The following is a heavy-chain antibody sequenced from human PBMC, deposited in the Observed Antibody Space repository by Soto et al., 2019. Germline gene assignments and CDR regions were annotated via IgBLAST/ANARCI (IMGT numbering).Heavy chain of an antibody. V-gene: IGHV3-11*01. Sequence: PGGSLRLSCAASGFIFSNYYMTWIRQAPGKGLEWVSYISNSGNTIYYADSVKGRFTISRDNAKNSLYLQMNSLRAEDTAVYYCARVWSSWGVDVWGQGTTVTVSS. CDR3: ARVWSSWGVDV. CDR1: GFIFSNYY. D-gene: IGHD6-13*01. J-gene: IGHJ6*02. CDR2: ISNSGNTI.